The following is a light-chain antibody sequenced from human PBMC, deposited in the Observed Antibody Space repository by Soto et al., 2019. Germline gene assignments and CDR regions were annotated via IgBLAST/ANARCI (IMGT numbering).Light chain of an antibody. V-gene: IGLV2-23*01. CDR3: FSYAGRDTLVV. J-gene: IGLJ2*01. CDR1: SSDLGSHNL. CDR2: EAT. Sequence: QSALTQPASVSGSPGESMTISCTGTSSDLGSHNLVSGYQHHPGKAPKLIIYEATKRASGISSRFAGSKSGYTASLTISGLQAEDEAFYSCFSYAGRDTLVVSGGGTQLTVL.